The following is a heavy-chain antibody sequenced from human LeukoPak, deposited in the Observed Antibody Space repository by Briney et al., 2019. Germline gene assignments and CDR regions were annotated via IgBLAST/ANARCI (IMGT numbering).Heavy chain of an antibody. CDR3: ATPVLSSGYLTFDY. D-gene: IGHD3-22*01. CDR2: FDPEDGET. J-gene: IGHJ4*02. V-gene: IGHV1-24*01. CDR1: GYTLTELS. Sequence: ASVKVSCKVSGYTLTELSMHWVRQAPGKGLEWMGGFDPEDGETIYAQKFQGRVTMTEDTSTDTAYMELSSLRSEDTAVYYCATPVLSSGYLTFDYWGQGALVPVSS.